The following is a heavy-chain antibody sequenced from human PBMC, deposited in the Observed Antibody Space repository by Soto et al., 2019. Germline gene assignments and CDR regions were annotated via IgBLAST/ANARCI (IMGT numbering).Heavy chain of an antibody. CDR3: AREYYYDSSGYYSRLDY. D-gene: IGHD3-22*01. CDR2: ISGSGGST. V-gene: IGHV3-23*01. J-gene: IGHJ4*02. Sequence: LRLSCAASGFTFSSYAMSWVRQAPGKGLEWVSAISGSGGSTYYADSVKGRFTISRDNSKNTLYLQMNSLRAEDTAVYYCAREYYYDSSGYYSRLDYWGQGTLVTVSS. CDR1: GFTFSSYA.